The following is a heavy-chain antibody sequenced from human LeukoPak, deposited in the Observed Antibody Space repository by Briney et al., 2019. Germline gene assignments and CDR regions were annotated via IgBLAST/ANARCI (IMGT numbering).Heavy chain of an antibody. CDR1: GFTFSSFG. CDR2: IWYDGSTK. D-gene: IGHD6-13*01. CDR3: ARDRYSSMWSVFEY. V-gene: IGHV3-33*01. Sequence: GGSLRLSCTASGFTFSSFGMHWVRQSPGKGLEWVAVIWYDGSTKVYADSVKGRFTISRDNSRNTLYLQVNSLRAEDTAVYYCARDRYSSMWSVFEYWGQGALVTVSS. J-gene: IGHJ4*02.